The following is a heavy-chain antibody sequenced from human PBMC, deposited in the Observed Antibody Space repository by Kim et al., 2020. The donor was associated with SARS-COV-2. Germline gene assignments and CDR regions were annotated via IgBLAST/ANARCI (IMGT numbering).Heavy chain of an antibody. CDR2: ISYDGSNK. V-gene: IGHV3-30*18. J-gene: IGHJ6*02. D-gene: IGHD3-10*01. CDR3: AKDCYVSGTYYIHSYYYAMDV. Sequence: GGSLRLSCAASGFTFSSYGIHWVRQAPGKGLEWVAVISYDGSNKYYADPVKGRFTISRDNSKNTLFLQMNSLRAEDTALYYCAKDCYVSGTYYIHSYYYAMDVWGQGTTVTVSS. CDR1: GFTFSSYG.